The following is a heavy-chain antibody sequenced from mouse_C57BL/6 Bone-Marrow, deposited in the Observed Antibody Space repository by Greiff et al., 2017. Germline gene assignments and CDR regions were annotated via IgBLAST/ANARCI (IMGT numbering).Heavy chain of an antibody. D-gene: IGHD4-1*02. V-gene: IGHV5-6*01. J-gene: IGHJ3*01. CDR3: ARLQLGPWFAY. CDR1: GFTFSSYG. Sequence: EVQVVASGGDLVKPGGSLKLSCAASGFTFSSYGMSWVRQTPDKRLEWVATISSGGSYTYYPDSVKGRFTISRDNAKNTLYLQMSSLKSEDTAMYYCARLQLGPWFAYWGQGTLVTVSA. CDR2: ISSGGSYT.